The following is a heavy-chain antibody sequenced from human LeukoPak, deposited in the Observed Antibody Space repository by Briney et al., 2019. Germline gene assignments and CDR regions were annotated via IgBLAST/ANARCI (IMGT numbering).Heavy chain of an antibody. J-gene: IGHJ4*02. V-gene: IGHV3-66*01. Sequence: GGSLRLSCAASGFTVSINYMTWVRQAPWKGLEWVSLVYSGGNTYYADSVKGRFTISRDNFKNTVYLEMNSLRAEDTAVYYCATTSRPYYFDYWGQGTLVTVSS. D-gene: IGHD6-6*01. CDR1: GFTVSINY. CDR2: VYSGGNT. CDR3: ATTSRPYYFDY.